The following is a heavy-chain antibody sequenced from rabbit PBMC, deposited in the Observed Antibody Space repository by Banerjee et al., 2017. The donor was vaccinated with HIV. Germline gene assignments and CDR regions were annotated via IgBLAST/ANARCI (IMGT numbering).Heavy chain of an antibody. V-gene: IGHV1S40*01. CDR3: ARGAAGYGVYGYYFNL. Sequence: QSLEESGGGLVKPGGTLTLTCKASGIDFSSSYYMCWVRQAPGKGLELIACIYTGSCSTWYASWAKGRFTISKTSSTTVTLQMTSLTAADTATYFCARGAAGYGVYGYYFNLWGQGTLVTVS. CDR2: IYTGSCST. J-gene: IGHJ4*01. D-gene: IGHD2-1*01. CDR1: GIDFSSSYY.